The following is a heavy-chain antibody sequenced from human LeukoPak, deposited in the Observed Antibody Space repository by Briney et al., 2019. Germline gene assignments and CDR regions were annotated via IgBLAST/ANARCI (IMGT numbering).Heavy chain of an antibody. CDR3: AIMHPYYDGRSYWVQ. J-gene: IGHJ4*02. CDR2: ISISGGSA. D-gene: IGHD3-22*01. Sequence: PGESLRLSCAASGFTFSSYAMSWVRRAPGKGLEWVSGISISGGSASYADSVKGRFTISRDNPRNTLFMEMNSLRAEDTALYYCAIMHPYYDGRSYWVQWGQGTLVTVSS. V-gene: IGHV3-23*01. CDR1: GFTFSSYA.